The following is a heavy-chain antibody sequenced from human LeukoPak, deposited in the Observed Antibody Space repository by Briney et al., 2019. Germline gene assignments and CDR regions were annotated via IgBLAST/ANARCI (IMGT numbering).Heavy chain of an antibody. V-gene: IGHV5-51*01. D-gene: IGHD5-12*01. CDR1: GYRFASYW. Sequence: KPGESLKISCDCSGYRFASYWIAWVRQMPGKGLEWMGSIHPDDSDTRYSPSFRGQVTISVDKSINTAYLQWRNLMASDTAIFYCARRGSGYDSPFDSWGPGTLVTVSS. J-gene: IGHJ4*02. CDR3: ARRGSGYDSPFDS. CDR2: IHPDDSDT.